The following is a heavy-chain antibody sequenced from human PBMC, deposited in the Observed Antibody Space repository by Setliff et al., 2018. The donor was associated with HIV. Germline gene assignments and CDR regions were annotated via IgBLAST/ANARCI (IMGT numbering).Heavy chain of an antibody. CDR2: IYYSGST. V-gene: IGHV4-59*01. J-gene: IGHJ5*02. CDR3: ARGVVVAATRWFDP. Sequence: PSETLSLTCTVSGGSISSYYWSWIRQPPGKGLECIGYIYYSGSTNYNPSLKSRVTISVDTSKNQFSLKLSSVTAADTAVYYCARGVVVAATRWFDPWGQGTLVTVST. D-gene: IGHD2-15*01. CDR1: GGSISSYY.